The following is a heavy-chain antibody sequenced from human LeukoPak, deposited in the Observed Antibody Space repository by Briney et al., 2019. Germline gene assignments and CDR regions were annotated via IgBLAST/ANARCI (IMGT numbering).Heavy chain of an antibody. V-gene: IGHV3-30-3*01. J-gene: IGHJ4*02. CDR1: GFTFSSYA. CDR2: ISYDGSNK. CDR3: ARDGSAYCGGDCYSHFFDY. D-gene: IGHD2-21*02. Sequence: GGSLRLSCAASGFTFSSYAMHWVRQAPGKGPEWVAVISYDGSNKYYADSVKGRFTISRDNSKNTLYLQMNSLRAEDTAVYYCARDGSAYCGGDCYSHFFDYWGQGTLVTVSS.